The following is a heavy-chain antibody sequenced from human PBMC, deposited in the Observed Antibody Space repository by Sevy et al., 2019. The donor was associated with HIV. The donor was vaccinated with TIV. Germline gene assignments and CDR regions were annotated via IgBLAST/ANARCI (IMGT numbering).Heavy chain of an antibody. J-gene: IGHJ6*02. D-gene: IGHD1-26*01. V-gene: IGHV6-1*01. CDR2: TYYRSKWYN. CDR3: ARDRRSGSHTNYYGMDV. CDR1: GDSVSSNSAA. Sequence: KQSQTLSLTCAISGDSVSSNSAAWNWIRQSPSRGLEWLGRTYYRSKWYNDYAVSVKSRITINPDTSKNQFSLQLNSVTPEDTAVYYCARDRRSGSHTNYYGMDVWGQGTTVTVSS.